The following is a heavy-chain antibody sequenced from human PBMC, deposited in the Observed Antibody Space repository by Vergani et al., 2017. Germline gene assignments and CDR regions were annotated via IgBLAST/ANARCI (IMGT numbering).Heavy chain of an antibody. Sequence: QVQLQESGPGLVKPSETLSLTCTVSGGSLSNYYWSWIRQPPGKGLEWIGYIYYTGSANYNPSLESRVTISVDTSKNQFSLKLRSVTAADTALYYCARGRWGVVRGVYDYWGQGTLVTVSS. CDR3: ARGRWGVVRGVYDY. CDR2: IYYTGSA. CDR1: GGSLSNYY. V-gene: IGHV4-59*01. D-gene: IGHD3-10*01. J-gene: IGHJ4*02.